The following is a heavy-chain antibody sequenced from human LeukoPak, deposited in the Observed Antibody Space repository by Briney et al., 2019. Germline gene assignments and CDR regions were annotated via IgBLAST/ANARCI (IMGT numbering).Heavy chain of an antibody. CDR3: ARKLGTPGP. J-gene: IGHJ5*02. CDR1: GFTFSSYA. CDR2: ISYDGSNK. D-gene: IGHD4-23*01. Sequence: PGGSLRLSCAASGFTFSSYAMHWVRQAPGKGLEWVAVISYDGSNKYYADSVKGRFTISRDNSKNTLYLQMNSLRAEDTAVYYCARKLGTPGPWGQGTLVTVSS. V-gene: IGHV3-30-3*01.